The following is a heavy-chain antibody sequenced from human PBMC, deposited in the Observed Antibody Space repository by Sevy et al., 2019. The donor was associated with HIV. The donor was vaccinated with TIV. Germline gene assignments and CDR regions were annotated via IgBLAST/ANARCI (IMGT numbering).Heavy chain of an antibody. J-gene: IGHJ4*02. CDR1: GFTFSSYW. D-gene: IGHD6-13*01. V-gene: IGHV3-30*02. Sequence: GGSLRLSCAASGFTFSSYWMSWVRQAPGKGLEWVAFIGFDGNNENYADSMKGRFTISRENSKNTLYLQMNSLRAEDTAVYYCVKNTAAAGTGGFDYWGQGTLVTVSS. CDR2: IGFDGNNE. CDR3: VKNTAAAGTGGFDY.